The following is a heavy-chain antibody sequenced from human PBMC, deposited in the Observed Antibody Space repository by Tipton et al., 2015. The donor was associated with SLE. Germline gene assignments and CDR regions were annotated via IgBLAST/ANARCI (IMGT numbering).Heavy chain of an antibody. V-gene: IGHV4-38-2*02. Sequence: TLSLTCTVSGYSISSGYYWGWIRQPPGKGLEWIGSIYYRGSTKYNPSLKSRVTISVDTSKNQFSLKLSSVTAADTAVYYCARGVVRGVTFDYWGQGTLVTVSS. J-gene: IGHJ4*02. CDR3: ARGVVRGVTFDY. CDR1: GYSISSGYY. CDR2: IYYRGST. D-gene: IGHD3-10*01.